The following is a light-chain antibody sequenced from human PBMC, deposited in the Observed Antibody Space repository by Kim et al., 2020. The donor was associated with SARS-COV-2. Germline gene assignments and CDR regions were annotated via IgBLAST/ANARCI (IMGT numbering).Light chain of an antibody. CDR1: SSNIGAGYD. V-gene: IGLV1-40*01. CDR3: QSFDSSLSGVV. CDR2: GNT. Sequence: QRVTISCPGSSSNIGAGYDVHWYQQFPGTAPKLLIYGNTNRPSGVPDRFSGSKSGTSASLAITGLQAEDEAHYFCQSFDSSLSGVVFGGGTQLTVL. J-gene: IGLJ3*02.